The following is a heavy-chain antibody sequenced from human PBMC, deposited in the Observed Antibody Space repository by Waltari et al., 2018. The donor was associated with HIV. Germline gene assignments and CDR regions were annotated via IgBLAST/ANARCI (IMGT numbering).Heavy chain of an antibody. V-gene: IGHV1-69*01. D-gene: IGHD3-22*01. CDR3: ARHAGLYYYDSSGSDY. J-gene: IGHJ4*02. CDR1: VGTFSSYA. Sequence: QVQLVQSGAEVKKPGSSVKVSCKASVGTFSSYAISWVRQAPGQGLEWMGGIIPIFGTANYAQKFQGRVTITADESTSTAYMELSSLRSEDTAVYYCARHAGLYYYDSSGSDYWGQGTLVTVSS. CDR2: IIPIFGTA.